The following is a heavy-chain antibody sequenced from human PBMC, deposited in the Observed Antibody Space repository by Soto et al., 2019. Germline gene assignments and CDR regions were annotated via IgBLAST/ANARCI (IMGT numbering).Heavy chain of an antibody. Sequence: AAVKVSCKASGYTFTSYDINWVRQAPGQGLEWLGWMDPNSGSTGYAQNFQGRVTMTRNISINTAHMELSSLRSEDTAVYYCARGGYSSTWSNLLDRSGLDVWGQGTTVTVSS. D-gene: IGHD6-13*01. J-gene: IGHJ6*02. CDR2: MDPNSGST. CDR3: ARGGYSSTWSNLLDRSGLDV. V-gene: IGHV1-8*01. CDR1: GYTFTSYD.